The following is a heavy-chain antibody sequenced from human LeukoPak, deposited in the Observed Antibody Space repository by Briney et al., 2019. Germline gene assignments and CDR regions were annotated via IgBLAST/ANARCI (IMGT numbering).Heavy chain of an antibody. V-gene: IGHV3-48*01. CDR2: ISSSSNTI. CDR1: GFIFDSYN. D-gene: IGHD2-15*01. Sequence: GGSLSLSCAASGFIFDSYNMNWVRQAPGKGLEWVSHISSSSNTIYYADSVKGRFTISRDNAKNSLYLQMNSLRAEDTAVYYCASRGRGCSGGSCHRNYFDYWGQGTLVTVSS. J-gene: IGHJ4*02. CDR3: ASRGRGCSGGSCHRNYFDY.